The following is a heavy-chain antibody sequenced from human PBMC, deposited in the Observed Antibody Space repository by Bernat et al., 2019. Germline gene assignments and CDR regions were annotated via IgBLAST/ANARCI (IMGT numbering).Heavy chain of an antibody. D-gene: IGHD3-3*01. CDR2: IWYDGSNK. CDR1: GFTFSSYG. V-gene: IGHV3-33*01. Sequence: QVQLVESGGGVVQPGRSLRLSCAASGFTFSSYGMHWVRQAPGKGLEWVAVIWYDGSNKYYADSVKGRFTISRDNSKNTLYLQMNSLRAEDTAVYYCAREFSGVVIRNYYMDVWGKGTTVTVSS. J-gene: IGHJ6*03. CDR3: AREFSGVVIRNYYMDV.